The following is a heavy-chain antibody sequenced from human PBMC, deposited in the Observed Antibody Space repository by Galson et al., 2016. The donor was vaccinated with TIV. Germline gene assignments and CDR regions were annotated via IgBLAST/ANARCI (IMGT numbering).Heavy chain of an antibody. CDR3: ARMPTKTFDFWSGYDNQFHMDV. D-gene: IGHD3-3*01. CDR2: ISGYNGNT. J-gene: IGHJ6*03. V-gene: IGHV1-18*04. CDR1: GYTLSSYS. Sequence: SVKVSCKASGYTLSSYSLNWVRQAPGQGLEWVGWISGYNGNTTSAQKFQGRVTMTTDTSTNTAYMELRSLTSDDTAVYYCARMPTKTFDFWSGYDNQFHMDVWGKGTTVTVSS.